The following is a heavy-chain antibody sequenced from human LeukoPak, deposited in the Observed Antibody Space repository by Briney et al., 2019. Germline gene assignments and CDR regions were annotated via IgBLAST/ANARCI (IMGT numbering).Heavy chain of an antibody. J-gene: IGHJ3*02. CDR1: GGSISSGGYY. V-gene: IGHV4-31*03. D-gene: IGHD5-18*01. CDR3: ARLAEIQRAFDI. Sequence: KPSETLSLTCTVSGGSISSGGYYWSWIRQHPGKGLEWIGYIYYSGSTYYNPSLKSRVIISVDTSKNQFSLKLSSVTAADTAVFYCARLAEIQRAFDIWGQGTMVTVSS. CDR2: IYYSGST.